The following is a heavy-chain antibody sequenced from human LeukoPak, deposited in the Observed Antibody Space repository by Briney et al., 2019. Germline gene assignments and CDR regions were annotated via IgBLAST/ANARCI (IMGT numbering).Heavy chain of an antibody. D-gene: IGHD1-26*01. CDR1: GGSVSSYY. V-gene: IGHV4-59*08. CDR3: ARHGTISSESYFDY. J-gene: IGHJ4*02. Sequence: SETLSLTCSVSGGSVSSYYWSWIRQSPGKGLEWIGYIHHSGRTNYNPSLKSRVTGFVDTSKNQVSLRLSSVTAADTAVYYCARHGTISSESYFDYWGQGELVTVSS. CDR2: IHHSGRT.